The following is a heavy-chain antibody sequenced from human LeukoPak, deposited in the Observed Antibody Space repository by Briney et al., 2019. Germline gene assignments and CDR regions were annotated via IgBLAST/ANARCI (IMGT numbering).Heavy chain of an antibody. CDR3: AKATGSGYYYSGAFDI. CDR1: GFSFSDPG. V-gene: IGHV3-73*01. CDR2: IRSKADSYAT. D-gene: IGHD3-22*01. J-gene: IGHJ3*02. Sequence: QPGGSLRLSCAASGFSFSDPGMHWVRQASGKGLEWVGHIRSKADSYATVYAASVKGRFTITRDDSENTAYLQMNSLRAEDTAVYYCAKATGSGYYYSGAFDIWGQGTMVTVSS.